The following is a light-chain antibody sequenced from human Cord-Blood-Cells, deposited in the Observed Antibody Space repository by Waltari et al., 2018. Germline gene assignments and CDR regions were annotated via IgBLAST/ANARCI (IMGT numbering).Light chain of an antibody. CDR1: QSISSY. J-gene: IGKJ1*01. Sequence: DIKMTRSQSSLSESVGERVTITCRASQSISSYLNWYQQKPGKAPKLLIYAASSLQSGVPSRFSGSGSGTDFTLTISSLQPEDFATYYCQQSYSTSWTFGQGTKVEIK. CDR2: AAS. V-gene: IGKV1-39*01. CDR3: QQSYSTSWT.